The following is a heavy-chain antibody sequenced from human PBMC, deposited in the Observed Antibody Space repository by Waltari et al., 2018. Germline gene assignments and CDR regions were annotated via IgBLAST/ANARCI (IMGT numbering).Heavy chain of an antibody. CDR2: IYHGGDK. V-gene: IGHV4-38-2*02. CDR1: GYLINSGYY. J-gene: IGHJ1*01. D-gene: IGHD2-2*01. Sequence: QVQLQESGPGLVRPSETLSLPCTVSGYLINSGYYWGWVRQTPGKGLQWIGTIYHGGDKYYNPSLESRGTMSLDTSKNQFFLKLTSVTAEDTAMYYCVRNGLGYCTSSTCYKNDDWGQGTLVTVSS. CDR3: VRNGLGYCTSSTCYKNDD.